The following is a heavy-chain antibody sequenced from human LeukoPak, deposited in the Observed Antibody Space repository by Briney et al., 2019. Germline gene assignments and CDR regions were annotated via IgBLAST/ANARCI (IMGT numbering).Heavy chain of an antibody. CDR2: FYYSGST. CDR3: ARGQGGNYYLNYFDY. V-gene: IGHV4-59*01. Sequence: PSETLSLTCTVTGGSFSTSYWSWIRQPPGKGLEWIGHFYYSGSTNYNPSLKSRVTISVDTSRNQFSLKLTSVTAADTAVYYCARGQGGNYYLNYFDYWGQGALVTVSS. CDR1: GGSFSTSY. D-gene: IGHD1-26*01. J-gene: IGHJ4*02.